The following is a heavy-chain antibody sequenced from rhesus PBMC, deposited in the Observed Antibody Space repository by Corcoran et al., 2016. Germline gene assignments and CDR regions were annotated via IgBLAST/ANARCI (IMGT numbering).Heavy chain of an antibody. CDR3: AIYGPYYLHS. Sequence: QVQLQESGPGLVKPSETLSLTCGVSGYSVGSDYYLGWIRQSPGEGLEYIWNISVGNGITYDSPSLKNRVTISRDTSKKQFSLRVSLVTAADTAVYYCAIYGPYYLHSWGQGVLVTVSS. CDR2: ISVGNGIT. D-gene: IGHD2-39*01. J-gene: IGHJ4*01. V-gene: IGHV4-99*01. CDR1: GYSVGSDYY.